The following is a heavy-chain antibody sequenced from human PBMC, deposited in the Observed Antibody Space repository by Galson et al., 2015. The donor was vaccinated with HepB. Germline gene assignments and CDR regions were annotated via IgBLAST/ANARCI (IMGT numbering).Heavy chain of an antibody. J-gene: IGHJ4*02. CDR3: ARGDYYDSNDDYSEFDY. Sequence: SLRLSCAASGFTFTTYSMHWVRQAPGKGLEWVALISSDGSNKYYADSVKGRFTISRDNSKNTLYLQVHSLRAEDTAVYYCARGDYYDSNDDYSEFDYWGQGTLVTVSS. CDR2: ISSDGSNK. CDR1: GFTFTTYS. V-gene: IGHV3-30-3*01. D-gene: IGHD3-22*01.